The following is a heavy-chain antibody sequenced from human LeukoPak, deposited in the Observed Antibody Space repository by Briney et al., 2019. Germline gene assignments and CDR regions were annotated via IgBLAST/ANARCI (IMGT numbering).Heavy chain of an antibody. CDR3: ARAGSDWKIDY. J-gene: IGHJ4*02. D-gene: IGHD6-19*01. CDR2: TNSDATGT. Sequence: PGGPLRLSCAASGFTFSSYAMSWVRQAPGKGLVWVSLTNSDATGTNYADSVKGRFTISRDNAKNTLYLQMNSLRAEDTAVYYCARAGSDWKIDYWGQGTLVTVSS. CDR1: GFTFSSYA. V-gene: IGHV3-74*01.